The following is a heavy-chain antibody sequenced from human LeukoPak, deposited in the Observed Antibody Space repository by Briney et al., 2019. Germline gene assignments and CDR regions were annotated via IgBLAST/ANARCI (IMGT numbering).Heavy chain of an antibody. Sequence: PGGSLRLSCAAPGFTFSSYWMSWVRQAPGKGLEWVANIKQDGSEKYYVDSVKGRFTISRDNAKNSLYLQMNSLRAEDTAVYYCAREGERYYFDYWGQGTLVTVSS. J-gene: IGHJ4*02. V-gene: IGHV3-7*01. CDR3: AREGERYYFDY. CDR1: GFTFSSYW. CDR2: IKQDGSEK.